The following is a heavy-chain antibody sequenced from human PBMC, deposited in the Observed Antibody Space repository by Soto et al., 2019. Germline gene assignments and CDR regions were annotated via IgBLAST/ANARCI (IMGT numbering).Heavy chain of an antibody. CDR2: IKQDGSEK. D-gene: IGHD6-13*01. J-gene: IGHJ6*04. CDR3: AGSTSSWGV. CDR1: GFTSSNYW. V-gene: IGHV3-7*01. Sequence: EVQVVESGGGLVQPGGSLRLSCVASGFTSSNYWMNWVRQAPGKGLEWVANIKQDGSEKNYVDSVKGRFTISRDNAKNSLYLQMNSLRAEDTAVYYCAGSTSSWGVWGKGTRVTASS.